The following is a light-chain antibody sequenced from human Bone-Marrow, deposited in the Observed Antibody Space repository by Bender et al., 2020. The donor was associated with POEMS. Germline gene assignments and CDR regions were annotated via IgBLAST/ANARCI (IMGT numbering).Light chain of an antibody. CDR2: EGN. CDR1: SRDVGTYNL. V-gene: IGLV2-23*01. CDR3: CSYAGSGLGV. J-gene: IGLJ3*02. Sequence: QSALTQPASVSGSPGQSITISCTGTSRDVGTYNLVSWYQHHPGKAPKLMIYEGNKRPSRVSDRFSGSKSANTASLTISGLQAEDEADYYCCSYAGSGLGVFGGGTKLTVL.